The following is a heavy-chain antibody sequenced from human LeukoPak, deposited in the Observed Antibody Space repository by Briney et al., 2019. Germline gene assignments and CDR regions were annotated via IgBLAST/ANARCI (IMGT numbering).Heavy chain of an antibody. J-gene: IGHJ4*02. Sequence: PGGSLRLSCAASGFSLSNAWMSWVRQAPGKGLEWVGRIKSKTDGGTTDYAAPVKGRFTISRDDSKNTLYLQMNSLKTEDTAVYYCTTPTVGWFGELWGDYWGQGTLVTVSS. CDR3: TTPTVGWFGELWGDY. D-gene: IGHD3-10*01. CDR2: IKSKTDGGTT. V-gene: IGHV3-15*01. CDR1: GFSLSNAW.